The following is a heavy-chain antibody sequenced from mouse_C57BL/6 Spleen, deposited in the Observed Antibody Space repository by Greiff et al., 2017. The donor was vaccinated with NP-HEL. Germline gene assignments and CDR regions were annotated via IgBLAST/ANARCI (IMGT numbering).Heavy chain of an antibody. CDR2: INYDGSST. CDR3: ARDRGKGAMDY. Sequence: EVQLQESEGGLVQPGSSMKLSCTASGFTFSDYYMAWVRQVPEKGLEWVANINYDGSSTYYLDSLKSRFIISRDNAKNILYLQMSSLKSEDTATYYCARDRGKGAMDYWGQGTSVTVSS. J-gene: IGHJ4*01. D-gene: IGHD2-1*01. CDR1: GFTFSDYY. V-gene: IGHV5-16*01.